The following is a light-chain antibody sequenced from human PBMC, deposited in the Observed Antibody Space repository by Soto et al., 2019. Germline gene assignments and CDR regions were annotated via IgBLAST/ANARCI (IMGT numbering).Light chain of an antibody. V-gene: IGKV3-15*01. CDR1: QSVSSN. CDR3: QQYYSAPWT. J-gene: IGKJ1*01. CDR2: WAS. Sequence: DKVMTQSPTPPSVSPRGRPTLPFRASQSVSSNLAWYQQKPGQPPNLLIYWASTRYSGVPDRFSGSGSGTDFTLTISSLHAEDVAVYYCQQYYSAPWTFGQGTKVDI.